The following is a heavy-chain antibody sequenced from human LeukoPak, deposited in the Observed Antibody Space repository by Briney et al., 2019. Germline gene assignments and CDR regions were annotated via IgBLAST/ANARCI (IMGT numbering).Heavy chain of an antibody. V-gene: IGHV3-23*01. Sequence: PGGSLRLSCAASGFSFSSYAMSWVRQAPGEGLEWVSGISAGGDTTYTADSVRGRFTISRDNSNNTLYLQMNILTAEDTAVYYCAVISYSGTWPVGYWGQGILVTVTA. CDR3: AVISYSGTWPVGY. CDR2: ISAGGDTT. J-gene: IGHJ4*02. CDR1: GFSFSSYA. D-gene: IGHD6-25*01.